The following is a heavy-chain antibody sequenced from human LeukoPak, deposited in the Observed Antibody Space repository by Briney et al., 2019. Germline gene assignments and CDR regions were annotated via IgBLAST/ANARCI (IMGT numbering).Heavy chain of an antibody. CDR1: GFTFSSYA. CDR2: ISGSGGST. J-gene: IGHJ3*02. D-gene: IGHD3-22*01. V-gene: IGHV3-23*01. CDR3: AKDGTRYYYDSSGPEENAFDI. Sequence: PGGSLRLSCAASGFTFSSYAMSWVRQAPGKGLEWVSAISGSGGSTYYADSVKGRFTISRDNSKNTLYLQMNSLRAEDTAVYYCAKDGTRYYYDSSGPEENAFDIWGQGTMVTVSS.